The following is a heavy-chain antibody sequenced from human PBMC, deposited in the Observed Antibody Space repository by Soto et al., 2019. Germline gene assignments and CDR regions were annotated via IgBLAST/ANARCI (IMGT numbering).Heavy chain of an antibody. D-gene: IGHD3-3*01. CDR3: AKDIRGKDLWSGIDVYYYIGLDV. CDR2: LSWNSASI. CDR1: GFTFDDYA. V-gene: IGHV3-9*01. Sequence: ESGGGLVQSGRSLRLSCAASGFTFDDYAMHWVRQVPGKGLEWVSGLSWNSASIGYADSVKGRFTISRDNAKNSLYLQMNSLRVEDTALYCCAKDIRGKDLWSGIDVYYYIGLDVWGQGATVTVSS. J-gene: IGHJ6*02.